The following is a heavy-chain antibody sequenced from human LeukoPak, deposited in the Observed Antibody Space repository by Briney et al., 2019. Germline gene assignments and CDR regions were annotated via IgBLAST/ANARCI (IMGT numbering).Heavy chain of an antibody. CDR1: GFTFDDYA. CDR2: ISWNSGSI. Sequence: PGGSLRLSCAASGFTFDDYAMHWVRQAPGKGLEWVSGISWNSGSIGYADSVKGRFTISRDNAKNSLYLQMNSLRAEDTAVYYCAKDRRTSIAVAGNYWGQGTLVTVSS. CDR3: AKDRRTSIAVAGNY. D-gene: IGHD6-19*01. V-gene: IGHV3-9*01. J-gene: IGHJ4*02.